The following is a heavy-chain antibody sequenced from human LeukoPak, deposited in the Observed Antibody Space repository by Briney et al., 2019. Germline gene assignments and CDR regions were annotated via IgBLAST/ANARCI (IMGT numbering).Heavy chain of an antibody. CDR3: AKNGQSGFSFDP. CDR2: GSDRGGT. D-gene: IGHD2-8*01. Sequence: PSETLSLTCAVYGGSLNGHYWSWIRQPPGEGLEWIGEGSDRGGTKFHPSLKSRASILADTSKNQFTLKLTSVTAADTAVYYCAKNGQSGFSFDPWGQGTLVTVSS. J-gene: IGHJ5*02. CDR1: GGSLNGHY. V-gene: IGHV4-34*01.